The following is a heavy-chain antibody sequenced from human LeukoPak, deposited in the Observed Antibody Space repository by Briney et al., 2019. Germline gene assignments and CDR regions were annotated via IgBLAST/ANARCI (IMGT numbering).Heavy chain of an antibody. V-gene: IGHV3-20*04. CDR3: ARLGAGMHFFYLDL. Sequence: GGSLRLSCAASGFTLDDYGMSWVRQAPGKGLEWVSGINWNGGSTGYVDSVKGRFTISRDNAKNSVYLQMNSLRAEDTAFYYCARLGAGMHFFYLDLWGQGTLVTVSS. D-gene: IGHD3-3*02. J-gene: IGHJ4*02. CDR1: GFTLDDYG. CDR2: INWNGGST.